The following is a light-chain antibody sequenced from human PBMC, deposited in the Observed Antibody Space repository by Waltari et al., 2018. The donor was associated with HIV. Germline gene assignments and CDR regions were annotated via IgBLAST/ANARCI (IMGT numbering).Light chain of an antibody. Sequence: QSALTQPASVSGSPGQSITISCTGTSSDVESYHLFSWYQQHPGKAPKLMIYEVTKRPSGVSNRFSGSKSGNTASLTISGLQAEDEVDYYCCSYAGSSTWVFGGGTKLTVL. CDR1: SSDVESYHL. J-gene: IGLJ3*02. CDR3: CSYAGSSTWV. CDR2: EVT. V-gene: IGLV2-23*02.